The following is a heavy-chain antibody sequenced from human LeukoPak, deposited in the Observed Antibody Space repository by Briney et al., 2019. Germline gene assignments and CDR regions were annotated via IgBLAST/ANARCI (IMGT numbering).Heavy chain of an antibody. CDR1: GGSISSSSYY. Sequence: SETLSLTCTVSGGSISSSSYYWGWIRQPPGKGLEWIGTIYYSGSTYYNPSLKSRVTISVDTSKNQFSLKLSSVTAADTAVYYCARQIVATRDFDYWGQGTLVTVSS. V-gene: IGHV4-39*01. J-gene: IGHJ4*02. CDR3: ARQIVATRDFDY. CDR2: IYYSGST. D-gene: IGHD5-12*01.